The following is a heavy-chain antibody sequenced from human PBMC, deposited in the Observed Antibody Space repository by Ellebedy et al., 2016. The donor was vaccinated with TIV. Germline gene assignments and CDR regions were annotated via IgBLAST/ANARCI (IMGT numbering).Heavy chain of an antibody. Sequence: PGGSLRLSCAASGLTFSSYAMSWVRKAPGKGLEWVSTITTSCCGTYYADSVKCRFTIPRDNSKNTLYLQMNSLRSEDTDAYYCTKDVASATYLFDYWGQGTLVTFSS. CDR1: GLTFSSYA. V-gene: IGHV3-23*01. J-gene: IGHJ4*02. CDR2: ITTSCCGT. CDR3: TKDVASATYLFDY. D-gene: IGHD6-19*01.